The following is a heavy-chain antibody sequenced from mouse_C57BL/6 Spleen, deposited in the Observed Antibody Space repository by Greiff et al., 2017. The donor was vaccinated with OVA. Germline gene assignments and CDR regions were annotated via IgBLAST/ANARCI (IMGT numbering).Heavy chain of an antibody. J-gene: IGHJ4*01. D-gene: IGHD4-1*01. CDR3: ARRGTGRNAMGD. CDR2: IDPSDSYT. Sequence: QVQLQQPGAELVLPGASVKLSCKASGYTFTSYWMHWVKQRPGQGLEWIGEIDPSDSYTNYNQKFKGKSTLTVDKSSSTAYMQLSSLTSEDSAVDYCARRGTGRNAMGDWGKGTTVTVAS. CDR1: GYTFTSYW. V-gene: IGHV1-69*01.